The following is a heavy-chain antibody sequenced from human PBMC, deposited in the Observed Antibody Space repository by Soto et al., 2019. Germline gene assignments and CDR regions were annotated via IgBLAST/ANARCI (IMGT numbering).Heavy chain of an antibody. J-gene: IGHJ6*02. D-gene: IGHD3-10*01. Sequence: GGSLRLSCAASGFTFSGSAMHWVRQASGKGLEWVGRIRSKANSYATAYAASVKGRFTISRDDSKNTAYLQMNSLKTEDTAVYYCTRSARLWFGESRSYYGMDVWGQGTTVTVSS. CDR3: TRSARLWFGESRSYYGMDV. V-gene: IGHV3-73*01. CDR2: IRSKANSYAT. CDR1: GFTFSGSA.